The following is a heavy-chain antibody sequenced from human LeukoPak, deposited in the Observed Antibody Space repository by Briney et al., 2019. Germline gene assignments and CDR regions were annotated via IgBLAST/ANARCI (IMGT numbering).Heavy chain of an antibody. CDR3: ARLGILTGYPTYYGMDV. D-gene: IGHD3-9*01. CDR2: ISSSGSTI. V-gene: IGHV3-48*03. Sequence: AGGSLRLSCAASGFTFSSYEMNWVRQAPGKGLEWVSYISSSGSTIYYADSVKGRFTISRDNSKNTLYLQMNSLRAEDTAVYYCARLGILTGYPTYYGMDVWGQGTTVTVSS. J-gene: IGHJ6*02. CDR1: GFTFSSYE.